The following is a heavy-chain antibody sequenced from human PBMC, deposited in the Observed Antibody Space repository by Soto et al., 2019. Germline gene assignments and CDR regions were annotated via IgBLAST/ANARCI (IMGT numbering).Heavy chain of an antibody. Sequence: SETLSLTCAVSGGSISSGGYSWSWIRQPPGKGLEWIGYIYHSGSTYYNPSLKSRVTISVDTSKNQFSLKLSSVTAADTAVYYCARDLYGSGMVDPWGQGTLVTVSS. V-gene: IGHV4-30-2*01. CDR1: GGSISSGGYS. D-gene: IGHD3-10*01. J-gene: IGHJ5*02. CDR3: ARDLYGSGMVDP. CDR2: IYHSGST.